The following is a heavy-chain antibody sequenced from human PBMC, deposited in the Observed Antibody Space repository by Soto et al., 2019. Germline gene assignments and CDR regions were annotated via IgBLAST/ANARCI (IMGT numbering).Heavy chain of an antibody. CDR2: ISGKNGNT. V-gene: IGHV1-18*04. CDR1: GYSSSDFG. D-gene: IGHD2-2*01. J-gene: IGHJ4*02. CDR3: ARSTYHEDIGKFEN. Sequence: QVHLVQSGGALKKPGASVKVSCKASGYSSSDFGITWVRQAPGQGLEWMGWISGKNGNTNYAQKVQGRVTLSVDTSPSTAYAEMRALTSVGTGIYYCARSTYHEDIGKFENWGQGTPVIGSS.